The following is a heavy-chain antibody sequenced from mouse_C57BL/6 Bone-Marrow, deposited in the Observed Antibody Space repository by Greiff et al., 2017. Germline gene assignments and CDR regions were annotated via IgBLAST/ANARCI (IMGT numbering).Heavy chain of an antibody. D-gene: IGHD2-1*01. CDR3: ARDQRAYGNYLSYFDV. CDR2: ISYSGST. J-gene: IGHJ1*03. Sequence: EVQLQQSGPGMVKPSQSLSLTCTVTGYSITSGYDWHWIRHFPGNKLEWMGYISYSGSTNYNPSLKSRISITHDTSKNHFFLKLNSVTTEDTATYYCARDQRAYGNYLSYFDVWGTGTTVTVSS. V-gene: IGHV3-1*01. CDR1: GYSITSGYD.